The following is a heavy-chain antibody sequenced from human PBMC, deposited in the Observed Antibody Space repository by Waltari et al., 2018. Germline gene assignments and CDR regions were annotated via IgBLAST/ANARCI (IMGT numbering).Heavy chain of an antibody. CDR2: VHRSGRT. Sequence: QVQLQESGPGLVKPWGTLSLTCAVSGDAMSSSDFWSWVRQPPGQGLEWIGQVHRSGRTNYNPSLESRVTMSIATSNNQFSLKVTSATAADTAVYYCARDRGRGLYLDSWGQGTLVTVSP. D-gene: IGHD2-15*01. V-gene: IGHV4-4*02. J-gene: IGHJ4*02. CDR1: GDAMSSSDF. CDR3: ARDRGRGLYLDS.